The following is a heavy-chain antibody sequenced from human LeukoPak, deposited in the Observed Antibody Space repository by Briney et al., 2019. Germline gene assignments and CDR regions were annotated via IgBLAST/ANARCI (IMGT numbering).Heavy chain of an antibody. J-gene: IGHJ4*02. Sequence: SETLSLTCTVSGGSIGGYYWSWIRQPPGMGLEWIGYIYYSGSTNYNPSLKSRVTMSVDTSKNQFSLRLSSVTAADTAVYYCAREGYTSGWYKTDYWGQGTLVTVSS. CDR3: AREGYTSGWYKTDY. D-gene: IGHD6-19*01. CDR1: GGSIGGYY. CDR2: IYYSGST. V-gene: IGHV4-59*01.